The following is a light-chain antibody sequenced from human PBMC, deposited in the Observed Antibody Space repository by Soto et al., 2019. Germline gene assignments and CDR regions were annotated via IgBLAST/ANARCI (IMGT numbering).Light chain of an antibody. J-gene: IGKJ5*01. CDR1: RSVNSY. CDR3: QQRSNWPPIT. CDR2: DAS. Sequence: EIVLTQSPATLSLSPGERATLSCRASRSVNSYLAWYQQQPGRAPRLLLSDASNRATGIPARFSGSGSGTAFSLTISSLEPEDFSVYYCQQRSNWPPITCGQGTRREIK. V-gene: IGKV3-11*01.